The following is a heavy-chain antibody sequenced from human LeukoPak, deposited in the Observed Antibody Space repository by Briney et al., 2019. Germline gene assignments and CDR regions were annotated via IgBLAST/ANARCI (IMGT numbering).Heavy chain of an antibody. Sequence: PSETLSLTCTVFGYSISSGYYWGWIRQPPGKGLEWIGSIYHSGSTYYNPSLKSRVTISVDTSKNQFSLKLSSVTAADTAVYYCASTQNYDLHFDYWGQGTLVTVSS. CDR2: IYHSGST. CDR1: GYSISSGYY. J-gene: IGHJ4*02. D-gene: IGHD3-3*01. V-gene: IGHV4-38-2*02. CDR3: ASTQNYDLHFDY.